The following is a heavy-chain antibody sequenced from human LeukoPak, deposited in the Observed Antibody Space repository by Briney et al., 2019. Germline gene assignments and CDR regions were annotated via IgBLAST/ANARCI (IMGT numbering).Heavy chain of an antibody. D-gene: IGHD3-10*01. CDR2: IYYSGST. V-gene: IGHV4-59*12. CDR3: ARGRGITMVRGVGFDY. CDR1: GGSISSYY. Sequence: SETLSLTCTVSGGSISSYYWSWIRQPPGKGLEWIGYIYYSGSTNYNPSLNSRVTIPVDTSKNQFSLKLSSVTAADTAVYYCARGRGITMVRGVGFDYWGQGTLVTVSS. J-gene: IGHJ4*02.